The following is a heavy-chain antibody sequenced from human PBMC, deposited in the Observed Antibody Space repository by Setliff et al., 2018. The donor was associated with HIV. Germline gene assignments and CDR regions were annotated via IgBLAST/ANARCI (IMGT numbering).Heavy chain of an antibody. CDR1: GFTLANNG. J-gene: IGHJ3*01. CDR3: TGHGGNSF. Sequence: AGSLRLSCVASGFTLANNGMSWVRQAPGKGLEWVSDIRGSAGSTSYADSVKGRFTIFRDNSKNTMFLQMNSLRVEDTARYYCTGHGGNSFWGPGTMVTVSS. CDR2: IRGSAGST. V-gene: IGHV3-23*01. D-gene: IGHD3-16*01.